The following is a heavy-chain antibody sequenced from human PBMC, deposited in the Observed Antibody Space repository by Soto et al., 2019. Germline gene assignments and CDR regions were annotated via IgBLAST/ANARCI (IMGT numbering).Heavy chain of an antibody. J-gene: IGHJ4*02. CDR3: ARDIVERGFDY. D-gene: IGHD1-26*01. V-gene: IGHV4-59*01. CDR2: IYYSGST. CDR1: GGCISSYY. Sequence: PSETLSLNCTVGGGCISSYYSSWFRQPPGKGLEWIGYIYYSGSTNYNPSLKSRVTISVDTSKNQFSLKLSSVTAADTAVYYCARDIVERGFDYWGQGTLVTSPQ.